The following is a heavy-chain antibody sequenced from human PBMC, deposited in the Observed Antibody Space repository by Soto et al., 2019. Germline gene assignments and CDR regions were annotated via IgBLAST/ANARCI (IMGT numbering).Heavy chain of an antibody. CDR1: GGTFSSYA. CDR2: IIPIFGTA. D-gene: IGHD3-22*01. V-gene: IGHV1-69*12. J-gene: IGHJ4*02. CDR3: ARGRTYYYDSSGFEGGF. Sequence: QVQLVQSGAEVKKPGSSVKVSCKASGGTFSSYAISWVRQAPGQGLEWMGGIIPIFGTANYAQKFQGRVTITADESTSTAYRELSSLRSEDTAVYYCARGRTYYYDSSGFEGGFWGQGTLVTVSS.